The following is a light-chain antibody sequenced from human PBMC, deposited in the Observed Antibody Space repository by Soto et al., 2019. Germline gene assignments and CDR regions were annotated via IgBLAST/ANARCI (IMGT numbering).Light chain of an antibody. CDR3: SSYTSSSPYV. CDR1: SSDVGGYNY. J-gene: IGLJ1*01. Sequence: QSALTQPASVSGSPGQSITISCTGTSSDVGGYNYVSWYQQHPGKAPKLMIYEVSNRPSGVSNRFSGSKSGNTASLTISGLPAEDEADYYCSSYTSSSPYVFGTVTKLTVL. V-gene: IGLV2-14*01. CDR2: EVS.